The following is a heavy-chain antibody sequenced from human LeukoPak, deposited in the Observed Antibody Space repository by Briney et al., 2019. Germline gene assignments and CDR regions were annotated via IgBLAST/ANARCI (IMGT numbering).Heavy chain of an antibody. CDR2: IYYSGST. CDR3: AREGYSSSWYSGYWYFDL. CDR1: GGSISSYY. Sequence: SETLSLTCTVSGGSISSYYWSWIRQPPGKGLEWIGYIYYSGSTNYNPSLKSRVTISVDTSKNQFSLKLSSVTAADTAVYYCAREGYSSSWYSGYWYFDLWGRGTLVTVSS. J-gene: IGHJ2*01. V-gene: IGHV4-59*01. D-gene: IGHD6-13*01.